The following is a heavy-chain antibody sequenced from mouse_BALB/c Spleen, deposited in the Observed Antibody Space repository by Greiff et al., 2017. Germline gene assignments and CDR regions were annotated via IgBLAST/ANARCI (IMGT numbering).Heavy chain of an antibody. D-gene: IGHD1-1*01. J-gene: IGHJ4*01. V-gene: IGHV2-9*02. CDR3: ARAPHYYGSSYYAMDY. CDR2: IWAGGST. Sequence: VHLVESGPGLVAPSQSLSITCTVSGFSLTSYGVHWVRQPPGKGLEWLGVIWAGGSTNYNSALMSRLSISKDNSKSQVFLKMNSLQTDDTAMYYCARAPHYYGSSYYAMDYWGQGTSVTVSS. CDR1: GFSLTSYG.